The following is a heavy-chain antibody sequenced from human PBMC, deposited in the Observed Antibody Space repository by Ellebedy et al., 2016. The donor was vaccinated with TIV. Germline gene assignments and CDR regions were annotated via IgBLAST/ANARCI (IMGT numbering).Heavy chain of an antibody. CDR3: ARRLGETATWFDL. J-gene: IGHJ4*02. CDR2: ISPGVSDF. Sequence: PGGSLRLSCQASGYVFSNYWIGWVRQKPGKGLEWMGTISPGVSDFRYSPSFQGRVTLSTDKSITTAYLQWSSLKASDSGIYYCARRLGETATWFDLWGQGTLVTVSS. CDR1: GYVFSNYW. D-gene: IGHD3-10*01. V-gene: IGHV5-51*01.